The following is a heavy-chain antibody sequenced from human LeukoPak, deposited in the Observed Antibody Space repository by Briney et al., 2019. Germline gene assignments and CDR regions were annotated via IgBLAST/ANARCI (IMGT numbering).Heavy chain of an antibody. Sequence: GGSLRLSCAASGFTFSSYAMSWVRQAPGKGPEWVSAISGSGGSTYYADSVKGRFTISRDNSKNTLYLQMNSLRAEDTAVYYCAKDLREGYYDSSGYGYSDYWGQGTLVTVSS. CDR1: GFTFSSYA. CDR3: AKDLREGYYDSSGYGYSDY. D-gene: IGHD3-22*01. J-gene: IGHJ4*02. V-gene: IGHV3-23*01. CDR2: ISGSGGST.